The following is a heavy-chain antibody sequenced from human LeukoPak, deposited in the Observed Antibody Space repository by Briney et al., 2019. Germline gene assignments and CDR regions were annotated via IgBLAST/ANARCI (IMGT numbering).Heavy chain of an antibody. Sequence: GGSLRLSCAASGFTFSDYYMSWIRQAPGKGLEWVSYISSSGSTIYYADSVKGRFTISRDNAKNSLYLQMNSLRAEDTAVYYCASTIAVAVDWYFDLWGRGTLVTVSS. V-gene: IGHV3-11*01. CDR1: GFTFSDYY. D-gene: IGHD6-19*01. CDR2: ISSSGSTI. CDR3: ASTIAVAVDWYFDL. J-gene: IGHJ2*01.